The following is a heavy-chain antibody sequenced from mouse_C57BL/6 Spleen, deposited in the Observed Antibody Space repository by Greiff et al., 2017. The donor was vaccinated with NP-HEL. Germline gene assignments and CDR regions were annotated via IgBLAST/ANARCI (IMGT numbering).Heavy chain of an antibody. J-gene: IGHJ3*01. CDR1: GYAFTNYL. CDR3: AREGGGYPGFAY. CDR2: INPGSGGT. D-gene: IGHD2-2*01. V-gene: IGHV1-54*01. Sequence: QVQLKESGAELVRPGTSVKVSCKASGYAFTNYLIEWVKQRPGQGLEWIGVINPGSGGTNYNEKFKGKATLTADKSSSTAYMQLSSLTSEDSAVYFCAREGGGYPGFAYWGQGTLVTVSA.